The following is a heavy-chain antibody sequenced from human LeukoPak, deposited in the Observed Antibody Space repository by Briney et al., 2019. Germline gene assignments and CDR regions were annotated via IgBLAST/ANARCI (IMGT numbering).Heavy chain of an antibody. V-gene: IGHV3-23*01. CDR3: AKDGMSMDSSWFDY. CDR1: GFTLSSYE. J-gene: IGHJ4*02. CDR2: IDYRGGDT. D-gene: IGHD6-13*01. Sequence: GGSLRLSCTASGFTLSSYEMSWIRQAPGKGLEWVSSIDYRGGDTHYADSVEGRFTISRDISKNTLNLHLNSLRVQDTAVYYCAKDGMSMDSSWFDYWGQGTLVTVSS.